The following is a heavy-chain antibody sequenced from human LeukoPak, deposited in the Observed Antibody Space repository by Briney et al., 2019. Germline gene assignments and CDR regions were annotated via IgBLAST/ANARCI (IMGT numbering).Heavy chain of an antibody. D-gene: IGHD6-19*01. Sequence: SETLSLTCTVSGGSISSYYWSWIRQPAGKGLEWIGYIYCSGSTNYNPSLKSRVTISVDTSKNQFSLKLSSVTAADTAVYYCARSVAGGPRVEFDYWGQGTLVTVSS. J-gene: IGHJ4*02. V-gene: IGHV4-59*01. CDR1: GGSISSYY. CDR2: IYCSGST. CDR3: ARSVAGGPRVEFDY.